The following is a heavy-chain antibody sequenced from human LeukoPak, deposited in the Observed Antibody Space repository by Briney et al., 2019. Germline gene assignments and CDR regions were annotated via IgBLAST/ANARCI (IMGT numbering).Heavy chain of an antibody. V-gene: IGHV4-30-4*01. CDR2: IYYSGST. J-gene: IGHJ3*02. CDR3: ARGFGVRYFDWVDI. Sequence: SETLSLTCTVSGDSISSGDYSWSWIRQPPGKGLEWIGYIYYSGSTDYSPSLTSRVTISVDTSKNHFSLKLNSVTAADTAVYYCARGFGVRYFDWVDIWGQGTMVTVSS. CDR1: GDSISSGDYS. D-gene: IGHD3-9*01.